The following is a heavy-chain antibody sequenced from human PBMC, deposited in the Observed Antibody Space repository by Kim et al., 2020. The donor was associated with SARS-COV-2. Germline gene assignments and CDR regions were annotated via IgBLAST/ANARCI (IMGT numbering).Heavy chain of an antibody. CDR1: GFTFSSYW. CDR3: ARDGDLYSSGKVAFDI. D-gene: IGHD6-19*01. V-gene: IGHV3-7*01. CDR2: IKQDGNQK. J-gene: IGHJ3*02. Sequence: GSLRLSCAASGFTFSSYWMTWVRQAPGKGLEWVANIKQDGNQKYYVDSVKGRFTISRDNAKNSLYLQMNSLRAEDTAVDYCARDGDLYSSGKVAFDIWG.